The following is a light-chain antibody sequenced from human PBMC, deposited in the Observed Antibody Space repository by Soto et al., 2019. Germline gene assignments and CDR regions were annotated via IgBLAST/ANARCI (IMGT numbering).Light chain of an antibody. CDR2: KTS. CDR1: QTISIY. J-gene: IGKJ4*01. V-gene: IGKV1-5*03. CDR3: QHYNGYPIS. Sequence: DIQMTQSPSTLSASVGDRVTITCRAIQTISIYLAWYQQKPGRAPKVLIYKTSTLESGVPSRFSGSGSGTEFTLTVSSLQPDDVATYYCQHYNGYPISFGGGTKVEIK.